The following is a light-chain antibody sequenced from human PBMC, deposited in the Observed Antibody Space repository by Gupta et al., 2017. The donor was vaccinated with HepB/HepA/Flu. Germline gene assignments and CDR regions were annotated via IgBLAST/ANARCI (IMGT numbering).Light chain of an antibody. Sequence: DIVMTQSLLPLPVPLGEPDSISCRHSQSLLHSNGYNYLDWYLQKPGQSPQLLIYLGSNRASGVPDRFSGSGSGTDFTLKISRVEAEDVGVYYCMQALQTPRTFGQGTKVEIK. CDR1: QSLLHSNGYNY. V-gene: IGKV2-28*01. CDR2: LGS. CDR3: MQALQTPRT. J-gene: IGKJ1*01.